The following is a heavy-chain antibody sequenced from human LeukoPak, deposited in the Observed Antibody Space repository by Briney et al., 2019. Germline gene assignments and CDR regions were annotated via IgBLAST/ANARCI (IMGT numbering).Heavy chain of an antibody. V-gene: IGHV3-23*01. J-gene: IGHJ3*02. CDR1: GFAFGHYT. CDR2: ISASGGST. Sequence: GGSLRLSCAASGFAFGHYTMHWVRQAPGKGLEWVSAISASGGSTYYADSVKGRFTISRDNSKNTLYLQMNSLRAEDTAVYYCARDVEMYSSTWSDAFDIWGQGTMVTVSS. CDR3: ARDVEMYSSTWSDAFDI. D-gene: IGHD6-13*01.